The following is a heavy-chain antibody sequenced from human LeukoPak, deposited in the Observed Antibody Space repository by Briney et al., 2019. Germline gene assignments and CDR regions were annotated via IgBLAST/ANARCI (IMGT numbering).Heavy chain of an antibody. CDR2: ILSKSEGGTA. CDR1: GFTFSNAW. J-gene: IGHJ4*02. D-gene: IGHD3-22*01. Sequence: GGSLRLSCAASGFTFSNAWMSWVRQAPGKGLEWVGRILSKSEGGTADYSSPVKGRFTISRDDSKNTLYLQMDSLKTEDTAIYYCTTESYDRWGQGALVTVSS. V-gene: IGHV3-15*01. CDR3: TTESYDR.